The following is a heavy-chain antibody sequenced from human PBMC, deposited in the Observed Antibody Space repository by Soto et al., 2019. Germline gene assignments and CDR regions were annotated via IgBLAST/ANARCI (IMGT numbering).Heavy chain of an antibody. Sequence: QVQLVESGGGVVQPGRSLRLSCAASGFTFSSYGMHWVRQAPGKGLEWVAVIWYDGSNKYYADSVKGRFTISRDNSKNTLYLQMNSLRAEDTAVYYCARDWLGGATPRGASDIWGQGTMVTVSS. CDR2: IWYDGSNK. CDR1: GFTFSSYG. J-gene: IGHJ3*02. V-gene: IGHV3-33*01. CDR3: ARDWLGGATPRGASDI. D-gene: IGHD1-26*01.